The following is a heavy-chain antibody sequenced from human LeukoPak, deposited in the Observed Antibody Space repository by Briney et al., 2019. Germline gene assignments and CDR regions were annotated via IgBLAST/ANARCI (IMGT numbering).Heavy chain of an antibody. CDR3: ARSGSETQNWFDP. CDR1: GFTFSSYT. Sequence: GGSLRLSCAASGFTFSSYTMHWVRQAPGKGLEWVAVISFDGSNKYSADSVKGRFTISRDNSKNTLYLQMNSLRAEDTAVYYCARSGSETQNWFDPWGQGTLVTVSS. D-gene: IGHD6-25*01. V-gene: IGHV3-30*04. J-gene: IGHJ5*02. CDR2: ISFDGSNK.